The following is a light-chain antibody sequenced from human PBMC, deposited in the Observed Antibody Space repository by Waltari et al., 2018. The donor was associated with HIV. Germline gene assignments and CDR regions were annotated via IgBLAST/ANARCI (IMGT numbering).Light chain of an antibody. CDR1: SPYVDTF. J-gene: IGLJ1*01. Sequence: QSALTQPHSVSGSPGPSLTISCTGTSPYVDTFVSWYQQHPGKAPKVIIFDVNKRPSGVPDRFSGSKSGNTASLTISGLQAEDEADYYCCSHAGNFIFVFGTGTKVTVL. CDR2: DVN. V-gene: IGLV2-11*01. CDR3: CSHAGNFIFV.